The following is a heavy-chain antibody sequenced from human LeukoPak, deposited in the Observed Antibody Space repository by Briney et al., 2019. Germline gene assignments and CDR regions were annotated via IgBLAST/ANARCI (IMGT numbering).Heavy chain of an antibody. CDR3: AREMEGDYGSGTFFDL. V-gene: IGHV3-11*01. J-gene: IGHJ4*02. D-gene: IGHD3-10*01. CDR1: EFVFSDYY. Sequence: GGSLRLSCAASEFVFSDYYMSWIRQAPGKGLEWVSYISDSGSTIYYTDSVKGRFTISRDNVKNSLYLQMNGLRAEDTAVYYCAREMEGDYGSGTFFDLWGQGNMVTVSS. CDR2: ISDSGSTI.